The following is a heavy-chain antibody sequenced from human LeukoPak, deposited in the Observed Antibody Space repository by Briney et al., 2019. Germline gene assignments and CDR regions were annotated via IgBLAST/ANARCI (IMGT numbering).Heavy chain of an antibody. Sequence: GASVKVSCKASGGTFSSYAISWVRQAPGQGLEWMGGIIPIFGTANYAQKFQGRVTITADKSTSTAYMELSSLRSEDTAVYYCARAFGHSGYVRRAKYYFDYWGQGTLVTVSS. CDR2: IIPIFGTA. V-gene: IGHV1-69*06. CDR3: ARAFGHSGYVRRAKYYFDY. J-gene: IGHJ4*02. CDR1: GGTFSSYA. D-gene: IGHD5-12*01.